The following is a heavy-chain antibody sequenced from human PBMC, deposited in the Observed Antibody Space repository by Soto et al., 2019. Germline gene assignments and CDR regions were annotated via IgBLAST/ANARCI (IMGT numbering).Heavy chain of an antibody. D-gene: IGHD3-3*01. CDR1: GFTFSSYT. CDR3: ARGYYDTNNWIDP. CDR2: INSGGTYI. V-gene: IGHV3-21*01. J-gene: IGHJ5*02. Sequence: PGGSLRLSCAASGFTFSSYTMNWVRQAPGKGLEWVASINSGGTYISYADSLKGRFTISRDNAKSSLYLEVSSLRAEDTAVYYCARGYYDTNNWIDPWGQGTLVTVSS.